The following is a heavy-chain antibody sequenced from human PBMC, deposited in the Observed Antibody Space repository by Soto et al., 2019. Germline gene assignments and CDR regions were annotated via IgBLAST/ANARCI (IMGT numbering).Heavy chain of an antibody. J-gene: IGHJ5*02. D-gene: IGHD3-3*01. V-gene: IGHV4-34*01. CDR3: ATRITVFGLLIPPFDH. Sequence: XETLSLRCAVYGGSVNGYYWNWIRQPPGKGLEWIGEINHTGGTHYNPSLKSRVTMSVDTSKNQFSLRLSSVTAADTAIYYCATRITVFGLLIPPFDHWGQGTQVTVSS. CDR2: INHTGGT. CDR1: GGSVNGYY.